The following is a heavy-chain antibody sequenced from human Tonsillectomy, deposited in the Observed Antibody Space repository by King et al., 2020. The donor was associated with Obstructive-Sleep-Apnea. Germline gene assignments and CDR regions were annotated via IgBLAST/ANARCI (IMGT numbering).Heavy chain of an antibody. CDR1: GYTFTGYY. D-gene: IGHD3-9*01. Sequence: VQLVESGAEVKKPGASVKVSCKASGYTFTGYYMHWVRQAPGQGLEWMGWINPNSGGTNYAQKFQGRVTMTRDTSISTAYMELSRLRSDDTAVFYCARVKIGGILTAAKYYFDYWGQGTLVTVSS. CDR3: ARVKIGGILTAAKYYFDY. CDR2: INPNSGGT. J-gene: IGHJ4*02. V-gene: IGHV1-2*02.